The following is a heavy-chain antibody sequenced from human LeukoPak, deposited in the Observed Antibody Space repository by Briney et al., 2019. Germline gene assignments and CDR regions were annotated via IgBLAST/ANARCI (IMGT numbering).Heavy chain of an antibody. D-gene: IGHD3-10*01. CDR3: ARERSYGSGEAVGY. CDR1: GGTFSSYA. J-gene: IGHJ4*02. CDR2: IIPIFGTA. V-gene: IGHV1-69*05. Sequence: SVKVSCKASGGTFSSYAISWVRQAPGQGLEWLGRIIPIFGTANYAQKFQGRVTITTDESTSTAYMELSSLRSEDTAVYYCARERSYGSGEAVGYWGQGTLVTVSS.